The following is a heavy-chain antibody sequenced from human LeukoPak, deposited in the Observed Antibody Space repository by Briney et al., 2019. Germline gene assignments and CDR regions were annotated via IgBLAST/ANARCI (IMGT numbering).Heavy chain of an antibody. V-gene: IGHV3-23*01. Sequence: PGGSLRLSCAASGFTFNSYAMSWVRQAPGKGLEWVSAISGSGGNTYYADSVKGRFTISRDNSKNTLYLQMNSLRAEHTAVYYCAKAPTGYCSGGSCYHFDYWGQGTQVTVSS. CDR2: ISGSGGNT. D-gene: IGHD2-15*01. J-gene: IGHJ4*02. CDR1: GFTFNSYA. CDR3: AKAPTGYCSGGSCYHFDY.